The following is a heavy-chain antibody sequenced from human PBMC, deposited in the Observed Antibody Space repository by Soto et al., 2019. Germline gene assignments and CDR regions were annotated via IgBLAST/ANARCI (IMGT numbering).Heavy chain of an antibody. J-gene: IGHJ4*02. CDR3: AKDRLGGNFDY. CDR2: ISGTGGST. CDR1: GFRFSDYA. Sequence: PECSLRQSCSASGFRFSDYAMNWVRQAPGKGLEWVATISGTGGSTYYADSVKGRFTISRDNSKNTLYLQMNSLRVEDTAVYYCAKDRLGGNFDYWGQGT. V-gene: IGHV3-23*01.